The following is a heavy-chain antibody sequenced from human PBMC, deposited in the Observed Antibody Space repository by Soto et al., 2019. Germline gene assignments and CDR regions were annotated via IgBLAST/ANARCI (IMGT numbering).Heavy chain of an antibody. CDR2: IYYSGST. CDR1: GGSISSGGYY. Sequence: QVQLQESGPGLVKPSQTLSLTCTVSGGSISSGGYYWSWIRQHPGKGPEWIGYIYYSGSTYYNPSLKSRVTMSVDTSKNQFSLKLNYVTAADTGVYYCARGFYTVTNWFDPWGQGTLVTVSS. CDR3: ARGFYTVTNWFDP. D-gene: IGHD4-17*01. J-gene: IGHJ5*02. V-gene: IGHV4-31*03.